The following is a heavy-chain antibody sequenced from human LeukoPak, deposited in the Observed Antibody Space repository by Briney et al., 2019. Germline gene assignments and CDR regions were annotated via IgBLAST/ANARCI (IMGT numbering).Heavy chain of an antibody. J-gene: IGHJ4*02. D-gene: IGHD3-3*01. V-gene: IGHV3-33*08. CDR2: IWYDGSNK. Sequence: GGSLRLSCAASGFTFSSYGMHWVRQAPGKGLEWVAVIWYDGSNKYYADSVKGRFTISRDNSKNTLYLQMNSLRAEDTAVYYCARASITIFGVVIIRPPDYWGQGTLVTVSS. CDR1: GFTFSSYG. CDR3: ARASITIFGVVIIRPPDY.